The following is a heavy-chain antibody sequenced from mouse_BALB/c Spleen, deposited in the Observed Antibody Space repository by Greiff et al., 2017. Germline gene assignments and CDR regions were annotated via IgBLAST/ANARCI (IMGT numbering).Heavy chain of an antibody. CDR1: GYSITSDYA. CDR3: ARDIWDSRNWYFDV. Sequence: EVQLQESGPGLVKPSQSLSLTCTVTGYSITSDYAWNWIRQFPGNKLEWMGYISYSGSTSYNPSLKSRISITRDTSKNQFFLQLNSVTTEDTATYYCARDIWDSRNWYFDVWGAGTTVTVSS. CDR2: ISYSGST. D-gene: IGHD3-3*01. V-gene: IGHV3-2*02. J-gene: IGHJ1*01.